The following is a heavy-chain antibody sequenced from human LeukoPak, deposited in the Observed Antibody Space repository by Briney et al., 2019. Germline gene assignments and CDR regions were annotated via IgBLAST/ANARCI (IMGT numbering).Heavy chain of an antibody. J-gene: IGHJ4*02. Sequence: SETLSLTCTVSGGSISSYYWSWLRQPPGKGLEWIGYIYSSGSTNYNPSLKSRVTISVDTSKSHFSLNLSSVTAADTAVYYCARTLVAATDYFDYWGQGALVTVSS. CDR3: ARTLVAATDYFDY. CDR1: GGSISSYY. V-gene: IGHV4-59*01. D-gene: IGHD2-15*01. CDR2: IYSSGST.